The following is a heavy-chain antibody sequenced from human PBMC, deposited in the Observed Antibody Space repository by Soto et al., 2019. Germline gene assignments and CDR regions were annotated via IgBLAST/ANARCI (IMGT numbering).Heavy chain of an antibody. V-gene: IGHV3-30*04. CDR2: ISYDGRHK. Sequence: QVQLVESGGGVVQPGMSLKLSCVASGFTFSRDAMHWVRQLPDKGLEWVAVISYDGRHKYYADSVKGRFTISRDNSKNTVFVQINSLRPEDTAVYYCARARGNYLIANWFDPWGLGTLVTVSS. CDR3: ARARGNYLIANWFDP. J-gene: IGHJ5*02. D-gene: IGHD3-3*01. CDR1: GFTFSRDA.